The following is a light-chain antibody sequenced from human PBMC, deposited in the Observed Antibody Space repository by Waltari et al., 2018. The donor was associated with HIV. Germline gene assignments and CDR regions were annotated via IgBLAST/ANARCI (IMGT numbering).Light chain of an antibody. J-gene: IGLJ2*01. CDR3: SSYAGRDNRVV. Sequence: QSALTQPPSASGSPGQSVTISCTGTGSDVGTYNYVSWYQQHTGKAPKLLIYEVNKRPSGVPDRFSGAKSGTVASLTVSGLQADDEADYYCSSYAGRDNRVVFGGGTKLTVL. CDR1: GSDVGTYNY. CDR2: EVN. V-gene: IGLV2-8*01.